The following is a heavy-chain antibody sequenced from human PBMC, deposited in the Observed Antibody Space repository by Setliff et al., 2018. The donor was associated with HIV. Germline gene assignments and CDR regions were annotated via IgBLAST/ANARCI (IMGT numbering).Heavy chain of an antibody. CDR3: AKRMFGSGRLDP. D-gene: IGHD6-19*01. Sequence: SETLSLTCTVSGGSLSSSNYYCGWIRQPPGKGLEWIGSIYYSGNTYYNPSLKSRVTISGDTSKNQFSLNLNSVTATDTAAYYCAKRMFGSGRLDPWGQGTLVTVS. V-gene: IGHV4-39*01. CDR1: GGSLSSSNYY. CDR2: IYYSGNT. J-gene: IGHJ5*02.